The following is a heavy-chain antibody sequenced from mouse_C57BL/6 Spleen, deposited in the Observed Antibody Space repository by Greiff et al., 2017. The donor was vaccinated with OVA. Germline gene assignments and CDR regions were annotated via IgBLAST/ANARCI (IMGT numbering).Heavy chain of an antibody. J-gene: IGHJ2*01. D-gene: IGHD4-1*01. CDR3: ARHDPNPYFDD. CDR2: ISSGGSCT. V-gene: IGHV5-6*03. CDR1: GFTFSGYG. Sequence: EVMLVESEGGLVKPGGSMKLSCAASGFTFSGYGMAWVRQAPEKRLEWVATISSGGSCTYYPDSVKGRFIISRDNAKNILYLQMSSLKSEDTAMYYCARHDPNPYFDDWGKGTTLTVSS.